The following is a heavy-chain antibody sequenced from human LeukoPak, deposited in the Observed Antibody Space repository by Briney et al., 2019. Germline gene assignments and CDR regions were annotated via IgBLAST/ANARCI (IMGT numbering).Heavy chain of an antibody. Sequence: ASVKVSCKASGYTFTGYYMHWVRQAPGQGLEWMGWINPNSGGTNYAQKFQGRVTMTRDTSISTDYMELRRLRSDDTAVYYCARDFRAAMVSDWFDPWGQGTLVTVSS. CDR3: ARDFRAAMVSDWFDP. V-gene: IGHV1-2*02. D-gene: IGHD5-18*01. CDR2: INPNSGGT. CDR1: GYTFTGYY. J-gene: IGHJ5*02.